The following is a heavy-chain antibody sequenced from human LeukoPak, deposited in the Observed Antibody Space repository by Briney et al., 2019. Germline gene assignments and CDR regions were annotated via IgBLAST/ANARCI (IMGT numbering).Heavy chain of an antibody. CDR1: GGTFSSYA. J-gene: IGHJ3*02. CDR2: IIPIFGTA. D-gene: IGHD3-22*01. V-gene: IGHV1-69*05. Sequence: ASVKVSCRASGGTFSSYAISWVRQAPGQGLEWMGGIIPIFGTANYAQKYQGRVTITTDESTSTAYMEPSSLRSEDTAVYYCAREPPYYYDSSGIGHAFDIWGQGTMVTVSS. CDR3: AREPPYYYDSSGIGHAFDI.